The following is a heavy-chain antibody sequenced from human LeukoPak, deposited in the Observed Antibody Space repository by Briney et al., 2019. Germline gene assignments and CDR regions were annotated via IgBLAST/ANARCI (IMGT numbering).Heavy chain of an antibody. CDR3: AKGVVAGNYYGMDV. Sequence: PGGSLRLSCAASGFTFNSYAMSWVRQAPGKGLEWVSAISGSGGSTYYADSVKGRFTISRDNSKNTLYLQMNSLRAEDTAVYYCAKGVVAGNYYGMDVWGQGTTVTVSS. CDR1: GFTFNSYA. D-gene: IGHD6-19*01. CDR2: ISGSGGST. V-gene: IGHV3-23*01. J-gene: IGHJ6*02.